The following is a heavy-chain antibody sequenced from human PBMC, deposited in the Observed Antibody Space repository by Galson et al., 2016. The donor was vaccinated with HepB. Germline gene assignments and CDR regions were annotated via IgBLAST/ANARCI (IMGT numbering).Heavy chain of an antibody. CDR3: AKGCSGGSCYFDS. CDR1: GFTFDDYA. D-gene: IGHD2-15*01. Sequence: SLRLSCAASGFTFDDYAMHWVRQGPGKGLEWVSGISWNSGSTGYADSVKGRFTISRDNAKNSLFLQMNSLRAEDTALYYCAKGCSGGSCYFDSWGQGTLVTVPS. CDR2: ISWNSGST. V-gene: IGHV3-9*01. J-gene: IGHJ4*02.